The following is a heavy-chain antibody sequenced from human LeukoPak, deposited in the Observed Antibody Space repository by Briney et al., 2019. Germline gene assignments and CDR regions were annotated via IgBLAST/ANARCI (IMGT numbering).Heavy chain of an antibody. D-gene: IGHD3-10*01. V-gene: IGHV1-69*05. CDR3: ARGPPYGLRSDFFDY. J-gene: IGHJ4*02. CDR2: IIPIFGTA. CDR1: GGTFSSYA. Sequence: GASVKVSCKASGGTFSSYAISWVRQAPGQGLEWMGGIIPIFGTANYAQKFQGRVTITRDTSASTAYMELSSLRSEDTAVYYCARGPPYGLRSDFFDYWGQGTLVTVSA.